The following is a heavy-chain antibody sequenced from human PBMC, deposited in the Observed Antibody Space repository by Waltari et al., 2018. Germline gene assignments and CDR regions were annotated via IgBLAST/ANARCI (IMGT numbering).Heavy chain of an antibody. J-gene: IGHJ5*02. Sequence: QVQLQQWGAGLLKPSETLSLTCAVHGGSFSGYYWSWIRQPQGKGLEWIGEINHSGSTNYNPSLKSRVTISVDTSKNQFSLKLSSVTAADTAVYYCAKRLYDYVWGSRGWFDPWGQGTLVTVSS. V-gene: IGHV4-34*01. CDR2: INHSGST. CDR3: AKRLYDYVWGSRGWFDP. D-gene: IGHD3-16*01. CDR1: GGSFSGYY.